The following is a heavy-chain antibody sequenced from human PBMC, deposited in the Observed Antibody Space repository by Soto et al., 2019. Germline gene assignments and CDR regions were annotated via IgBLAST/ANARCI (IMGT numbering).Heavy chain of an antibody. CDR3: AKDQSLTSGDCSGGNCYLFDS. CDR1: GFTFSYYG. CDR2: ISYDGNYK. Sequence: GGSLRLSCAASGFTFSYYGMHWVRQAPGKGPEWVAVISYDGNYKYYADSVKGRFTISRDNSKRMTFLQMRSLTAEDTAINYGAKDQSLTSGDCSGGNCYLFDSWGRGTLVTVSS. V-gene: IGHV3-30*18. D-gene: IGHD2-15*01. J-gene: IGHJ4*02.